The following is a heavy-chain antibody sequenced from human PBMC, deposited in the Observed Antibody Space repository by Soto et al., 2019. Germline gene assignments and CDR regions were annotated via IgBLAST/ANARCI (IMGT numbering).Heavy chain of an antibody. CDR2: IKQDGSEK. V-gene: IGHV3-7*03. Sequence: PGGSLRLSCAASGFTFSSYWMSWVRQAPGKGLEWVANIKQDGSEKYYVDSVKGRFTISRDNAKNSLYLQMNSLRAEDTAVYYCAREGHYDFWSGYYKGEGYGMDVWGQGTTVTVS. D-gene: IGHD3-3*01. CDR3: AREGHYDFWSGYYKGEGYGMDV. CDR1: GFTFSSYW. J-gene: IGHJ6*02.